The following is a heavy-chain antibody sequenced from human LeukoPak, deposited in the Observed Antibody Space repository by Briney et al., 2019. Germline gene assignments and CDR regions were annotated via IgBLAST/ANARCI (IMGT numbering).Heavy chain of an antibody. J-gene: IGHJ5*02. Sequence: PSETLSLTCAVSGYSISSGYYWGWIRQPPGKGLEWIGSIYHSGRTYYNPSLKSRVTISVDTSKNQFSLKLSSVTAADTAVYYCARDVSSSSRRNNWFDPWGQGTLVTVSS. D-gene: IGHD6-6*01. CDR2: IYHSGRT. V-gene: IGHV4-38-2*02. CDR3: ARDVSSSSRRNNWFDP. CDR1: GYSISSGYY.